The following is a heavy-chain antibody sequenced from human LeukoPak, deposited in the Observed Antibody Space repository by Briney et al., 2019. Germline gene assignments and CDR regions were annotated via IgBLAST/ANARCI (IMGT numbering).Heavy chain of an antibody. J-gene: IGHJ4*02. CDR1: GFTFSSYW. CDR2: INSDGSST. V-gene: IGHV3-74*01. D-gene: IGHD3-10*01. Sequence: GGSLRLSCAASGFTFSSYWMHWVRQAPGKGLVWVSRINSDGSSTSYADSVKGRFTISRDNAKNTLYLQMNSLRAEDTAVYYCARGYGSALFDYWDQGTLVTVSS. CDR3: ARGYGSALFDY.